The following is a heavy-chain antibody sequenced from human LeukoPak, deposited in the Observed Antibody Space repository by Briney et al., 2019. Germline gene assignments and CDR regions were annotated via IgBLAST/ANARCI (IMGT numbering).Heavy chain of an antibody. D-gene: IGHD3-10*01. V-gene: IGHV1-69*13. CDR1: GGTFSSYA. CDR2: IIPIFGTA. Sequence: GASVKVSCKASGGTFSSYAISWVRQAPGQGLEWMGGIIPIFGTANYAQKFQGRVTITADESTSTAYMELSSLRSEDTAVYYCARDQDYYGSGNYPYGLDVWGQGTTVTVSS. CDR3: ARDQDYYGSGNYPYGLDV. J-gene: IGHJ6*02.